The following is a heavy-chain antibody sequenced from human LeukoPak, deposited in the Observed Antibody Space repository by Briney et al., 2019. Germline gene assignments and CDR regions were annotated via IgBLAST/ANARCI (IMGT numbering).Heavy chain of an antibody. Sequence: TPGESRQISCQGSGSSFTSYWIGWVRQLPGKGLEWMGIIYPGDSDTRYSPSFQGQVTISADKPISTAYLQWSSLKAPDTAMYYCATSYSSSWYEYYFDYWGQGTLVTVSS. V-gene: IGHV5-51*01. D-gene: IGHD6-13*01. J-gene: IGHJ4*02. CDR3: ATSYSSSWYEYYFDY. CDR1: GSSFTSYW. CDR2: IYPGDSDT.